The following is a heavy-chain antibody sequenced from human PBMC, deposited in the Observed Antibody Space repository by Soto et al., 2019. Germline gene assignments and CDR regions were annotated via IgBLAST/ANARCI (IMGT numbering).Heavy chain of an antibody. CDR2: IYYSGST. CDR3: ARVWGGAFDF. J-gene: IGHJ3*01. V-gene: IGHV4-59*01. Sequence: ETLSISCTVSGCSISSYYWGWIRQPPGKGLEWIGYIYYSGSTNYNPSLKSRVTISVDTSKNQFSLNLSSVTAADTAVYYCARVWGGAFDFWGQGTMVTVSS. CDR1: GCSISSYY. D-gene: IGHD3-10*01.